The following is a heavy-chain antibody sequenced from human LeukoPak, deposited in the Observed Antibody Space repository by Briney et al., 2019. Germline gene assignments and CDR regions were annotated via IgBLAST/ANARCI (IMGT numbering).Heavy chain of an antibody. Sequence: GRPLRLSCAASGFTSSSYGMHWVRQAPGKGLEWVAVIWYDGSNKYYADSVKGRFTVSRDNSKNTLYLQMNSLRAEDTAVYYCAKSLLWFGELSGHDYWGQGTLVTVSS. J-gene: IGHJ4*02. CDR2: IWYDGSNK. CDR1: GFTSSSYG. V-gene: IGHV3-33*06. CDR3: AKSLLWFGELSGHDY. D-gene: IGHD3-10*01.